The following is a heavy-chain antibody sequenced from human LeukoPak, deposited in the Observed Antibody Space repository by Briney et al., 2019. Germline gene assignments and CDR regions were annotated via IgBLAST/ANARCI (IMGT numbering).Heavy chain of an antibody. CDR3: ARHSAHSSTNDAFDI. D-gene: IGHD6-13*01. J-gene: IGHJ3*02. CDR1: GGSISSHY. CDR2: MYHSEST. Sequence: SETLSLTCTVSGGSISSHYWSWIRQPPGKGLEWIGYMYHSESTNYNPSLKSRVTISVDTSKNQFSLKLSSVTAADTAVYYCARHSAHSSTNDAFDIWGQGTMVTVSS. V-gene: IGHV4-59*11.